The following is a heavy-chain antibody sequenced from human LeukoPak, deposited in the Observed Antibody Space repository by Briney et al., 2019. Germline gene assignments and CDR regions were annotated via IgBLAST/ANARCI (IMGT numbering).Heavy chain of an antibody. CDR3: ASGGYATNNFDY. Sequence: SETLSLTCTVSGGSISSGDYYWSWIRQPPGKGLEWIGYIYYSGSTYYNPSLKSRVTISVDTSKNQFSLKLSSVTAADTAVYYCASGGYATNNFDYWGQGTLVTVSS. V-gene: IGHV4-30-4*01. J-gene: IGHJ4*02. CDR1: GGSISSGDYY. CDR2: IYYSGST. D-gene: IGHD5-12*01.